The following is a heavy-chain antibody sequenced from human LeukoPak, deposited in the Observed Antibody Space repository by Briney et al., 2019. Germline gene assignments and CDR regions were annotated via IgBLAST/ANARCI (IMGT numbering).Heavy chain of an antibody. V-gene: IGHV3-21*01. CDR2: ISSSSSYI. J-gene: IGHJ3*02. Sequence: GGSLRLSCAASGFTFSSDSMNWVRQAPGKGLEWVSSISSSSSYIYYADSVKGRFTISRDNAKNSLYLQMNSLRAEDTAVYYCARVDTAMVGAFDIWGQGTMVTVSS. CDR1: GFTFSSDS. CDR3: ARVDTAMVGAFDI. D-gene: IGHD5-18*01.